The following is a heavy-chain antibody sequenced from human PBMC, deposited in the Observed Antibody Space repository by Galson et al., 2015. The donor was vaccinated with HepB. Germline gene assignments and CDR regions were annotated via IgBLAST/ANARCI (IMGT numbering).Heavy chain of an antibody. J-gene: IGHJ4*02. CDR2: ISAYNGNT. Sequence: SVKVSCKASGYTFTSYGISWVRQAPGQGLEWMGWISAYNGNTNYAQKLQGRVTMTTDTSTSTAYMELRSLRSDDTAVYYCARDSGYLYYDSSGDFDYWGQGTLVTVSS. V-gene: IGHV1-18*01. D-gene: IGHD3-22*01. CDR3: ARDSGYLYYDSSGDFDY. CDR1: GYTFTSYG.